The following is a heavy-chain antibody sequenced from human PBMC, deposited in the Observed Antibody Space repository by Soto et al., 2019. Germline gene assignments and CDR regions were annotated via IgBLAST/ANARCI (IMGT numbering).Heavy chain of an antibody. J-gene: IGHJ1*01. CDR3: ASGRGYDILREYFQH. Sequence: QLQLQESGPGLVKPSETLSLTCTVSGGSISSSSYYWGWIRQPPGKGLEWIGSIYYSGSTYYNPSLKSRVTISVDTSKNQFSLKLSSVTAADTAVYYCASGRGYDILREYFQHWGQGTLVTVSS. CDR2: IYYSGST. D-gene: IGHD3-9*01. CDR1: GGSISSSSYY. V-gene: IGHV4-39*01.